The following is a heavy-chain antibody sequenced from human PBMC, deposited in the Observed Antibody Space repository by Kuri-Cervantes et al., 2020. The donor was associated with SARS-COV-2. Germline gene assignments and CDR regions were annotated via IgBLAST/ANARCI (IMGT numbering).Heavy chain of an antibody. Sequence: GGSLRLSCAASGFNFSRTDMHWVRQAPGKGLEWMGIIYPGNSDTRYSPSFQGQVTISADKSISTAYLQWSSLKASDTAMYYCARRLAVAGLTWFDPWGQGTLVTVSS. CDR1: GFNFSRTD. J-gene: IGHJ5*02. D-gene: IGHD6-19*01. CDR3: ARRLAVAGLTWFDP. V-gene: IGHV5-51*01. CDR2: IYPGNSDT.